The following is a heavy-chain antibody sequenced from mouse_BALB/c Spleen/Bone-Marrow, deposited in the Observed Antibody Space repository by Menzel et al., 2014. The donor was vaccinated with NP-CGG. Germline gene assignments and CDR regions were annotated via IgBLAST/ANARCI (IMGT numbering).Heavy chain of an antibody. J-gene: IGHJ1*01. CDR3: ARATTALRYFDV. Sequence: EVKLEDSGRGLVQPGGSRKLSCAASGFTFSSFGMHWIRQAPEKGLEWVAYINGGSNTIYYADTVKGRFTISKDNPKNTLFLQMTSLRSEDTAMYYCARATTALRYFDVWGAGTTVTVSS. V-gene: IGHV5-17*02. CDR2: INGGSNTI. D-gene: IGHD1-2*01. CDR1: GFTFSSFG.